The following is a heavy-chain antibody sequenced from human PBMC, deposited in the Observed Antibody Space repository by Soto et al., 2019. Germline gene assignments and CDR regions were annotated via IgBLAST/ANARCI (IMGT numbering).Heavy chain of an antibody. D-gene: IGHD1-26*01. CDR3: ATFSIVGMVIFNH. J-gene: IGHJ4*02. Sequence: SETLSLTCGVYGDSFSDYYWAWVRQPPGKGLERIGEINHSGNTYFAPSLKSRLSMSVDTSRNHVALHLTSVTAADTAVYYCATFSIVGMVIFNHWGQGTQVTVSS. CDR1: GDSFSDYY. V-gene: IGHV4-34*01. CDR2: INHSGNT.